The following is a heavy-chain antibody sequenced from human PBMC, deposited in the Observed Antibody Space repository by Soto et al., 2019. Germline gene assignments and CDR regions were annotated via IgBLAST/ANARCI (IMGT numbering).Heavy chain of an antibody. CDR3: ARDLGHYDSSGYFDS. Sequence: GGSLRLSCEASGFTFRSSSMNWVRLAPGKGLEWISYISGTTSTTYYAYSVKGRLTMSRDNANNSVYLQMNSLRVEDTAVYYCARDLGHYDSSGYFDSCGQGTQVTVSS. CDR2: ISGTTSTT. J-gene: IGHJ4*02. D-gene: IGHD3-22*01. CDR1: GFTFRSSS. V-gene: IGHV3-48*01.